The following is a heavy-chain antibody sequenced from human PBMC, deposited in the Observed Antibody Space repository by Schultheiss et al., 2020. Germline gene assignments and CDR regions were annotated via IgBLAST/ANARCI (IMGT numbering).Heavy chain of an antibody. CDR2: IYSGGST. J-gene: IGHJ4*02. CDR1: GFTFSSYW. D-gene: IGHD5/OR15-5a*01. Sequence: GGSLRLSCAASGFTFSSYWMHWVRQGPGKGLVWVSVIYSGGSTYYADSVKGRFTISRDNSKNTLYLQMNSLSAEDTAVFYCAKDLSGASTNYFDYWGQGTLVNVSS. CDR3: AKDLSGASTNYFDY. V-gene: IGHV3-53*01.